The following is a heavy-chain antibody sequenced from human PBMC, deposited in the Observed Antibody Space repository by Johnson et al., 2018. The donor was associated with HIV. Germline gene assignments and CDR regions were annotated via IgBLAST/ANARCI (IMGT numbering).Heavy chain of an antibody. CDR2: ISYDGSNK. CDR3: VGVKFYDPDAFDI. D-gene: IGHD3-16*01. Sequence: QVQLVESGGGVVQPGRSLRLSCAASAFTFSRYAMHWVRQAPGKGLEWLAVISYDGSNKYYADSVKGRFTISRDNSKNTLYLQMNSLRADDTAVYYCVGVKFYDPDAFDIWGHGTMVTVSS. V-gene: IGHV3-30*04. CDR1: AFTFSRYA. J-gene: IGHJ3*02.